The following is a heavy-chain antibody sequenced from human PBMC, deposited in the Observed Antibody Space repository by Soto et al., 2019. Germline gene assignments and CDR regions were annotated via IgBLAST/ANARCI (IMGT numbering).Heavy chain of an antibody. J-gene: IGHJ4*02. V-gene: IGHV1-18*01. CDR2: IGTYNGIT. Sequence: QVKLVQSGAEVKKPGASVKVSCKASGYTFSNYAFSWVRQAPGKGLERKGWIGTYNGITNYSQKFQDRVTMTTDTPTSTVYVDLRTLRSDATGVYNCAMDLARLDYWGQGALVT. CDR3: AMDLARLDY. D-gene: IGHD6-25*01. CDR1: GYTFSNYA.